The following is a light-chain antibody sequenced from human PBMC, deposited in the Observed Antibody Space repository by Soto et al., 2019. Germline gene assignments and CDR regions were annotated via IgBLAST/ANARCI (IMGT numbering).Light chain of an antibody. Sequence: QSVLTQPPSASGTPGQRVTISCSGSRASIGSNTVTWYQHLPGAAPKLLVYNNNQRPSGVPDRFSGSKSDTSASLAISGLQFEDEADYYCQSYDSSLSGYVFGAGTKLTVL. V-gene: IGLV1-44*01. CDR3: QSYDSSLSGYV. CDR2: NNN. J-gene: IGLJ1*01. CDR1: RASIGSNT.